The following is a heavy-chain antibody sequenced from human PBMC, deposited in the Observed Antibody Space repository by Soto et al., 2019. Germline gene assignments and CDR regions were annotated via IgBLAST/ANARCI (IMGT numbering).Heavy chain of an antibody. CDR1: GFTFSSYA. D-gene: IGHD3-22*01. CDR3: ARDHSSGYYYGFGAFDI. Sequence: GGSLRLSCAASGFTFSSYAMSWVRQAPGKGLEWISAVSGSGGSTYYADSVKGRFTISRDNSKNTLYLQMNNLRAEDTAVYYCARDHSSGYYYGFGAFDIWGQGTMVTVSS. CDR2: VSGSGGST. V-gene: IGHV3-23*01. J-gene: IGHJ3*02.